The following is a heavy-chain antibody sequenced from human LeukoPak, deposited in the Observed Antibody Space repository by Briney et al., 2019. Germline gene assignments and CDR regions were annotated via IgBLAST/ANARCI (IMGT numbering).Heavy chain of an antibody. CDR1: GFTFSSFS. Sequence: GGSLRLSCAASGFTFSSFSMNWVRQGPGKGLEWISYISNSASSIQYADSVKGRFTISRDNAENSLYLQMNSLRAEDTAIYYCTRVGYIDEGIDYWGQGTLVTVSS. CDR2: ISNSASSI. CDR3: TRVGYIDEGIDY. J-gene: IGHJ4*02. V-gene: IGHV3-48*01. D-gene: IGHD5-24*01.